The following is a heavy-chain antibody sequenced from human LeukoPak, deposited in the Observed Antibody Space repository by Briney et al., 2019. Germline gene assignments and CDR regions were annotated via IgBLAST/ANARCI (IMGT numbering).Heavy chain of an antibody. J-gene: IGHJ4*02. CDR2: INPNSGGT. Sequence: ASVKVSCKASGYTFTGYYMHWVRQAPGQGLEWMGWINPNSGGTNYAQKFQGRVTVTRDTSISTAYMELSRLRSDDTAVYYCARDLSYDSSGYDYWGQGTLVTVSS. CDR1: GYTFTGYY. V-gene: IGHV1-2*02. D-gene: IGHD3-22*01. CDR3: ARDLSYDSSGYDY.